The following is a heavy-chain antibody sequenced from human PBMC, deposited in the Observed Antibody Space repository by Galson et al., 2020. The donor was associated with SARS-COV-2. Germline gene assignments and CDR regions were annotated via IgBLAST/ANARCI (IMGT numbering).Heavy chain of an antibody. CDR3: TTVNGDSYGYDLNFDY. Sequence: GGSLRLSCAASGFTFSNAWMSWVRQASGKGLEWVGRIKSKTDGGTTDYAAPVKGRFTISRDDSKNTLYLQMNSLKTEDTAVYYCTTVNGDSYGYDLNFDYWGQGTLVTVSS. CDR1: GFTFSNAW. D-gene: IGHD5-18*01. V-gene: IGHV3-15*01. CDR2: IKSKTDGGTT. J-gene: IGHJ4*02.